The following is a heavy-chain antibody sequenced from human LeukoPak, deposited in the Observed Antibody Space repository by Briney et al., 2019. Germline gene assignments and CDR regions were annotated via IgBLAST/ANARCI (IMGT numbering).Heavy chain of an antibody. CDR2: IIPILGIA. Sequence: GASVKVSCKASGGTFSSYAISWVRQAPGQGLGWMGRIIPILGIANYAQKFQGRVTITAEKSTSTAYMELSSLRSEETVVYYCAKGLAVAGNLYDYWGQGTLVTVSS. CDR3: AKGLAVAGNLYDY. D-gene: IGHD6-19*01. CDR1: GGTFSSYA. J-gene: IGHJ4*02. V-gene: IGHV1-69*04.